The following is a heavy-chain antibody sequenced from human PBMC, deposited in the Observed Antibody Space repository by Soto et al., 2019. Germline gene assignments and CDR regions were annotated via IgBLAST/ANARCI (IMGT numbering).Heavy chain of an antibody. CDR1: GGSFSGYY. CDR3: AREGVVIRFDY. J-gene: IGHJ4*02. Sequence: SDPLSLKYAVYGGSFSGYYWSWIRQPPGKGLEWIGEINHSGSTNYNPSLKSRVTISVDTSKNQFSLKLSSVTAADTAVYYCAREGVVIRFDYWGQGTLVTVSS. CDR2: INHSGST. D-gene: IGHD3-3*01. V-gene: IGHV4-34*01.